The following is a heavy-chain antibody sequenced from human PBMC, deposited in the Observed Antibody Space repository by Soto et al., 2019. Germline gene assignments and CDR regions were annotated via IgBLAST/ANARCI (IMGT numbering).Heavy chain of an antibody. CDR3: ARDILGGNGLHFDY. CDR2: IYYSGST. CDR1: GGSISSYY. V-gene: IGHV4-59*01. J-gene: IGHJ4*02. D-gene: IGHD3-10*01. Sequence: SETLSLTCTVSGGSISSYYWSWIRQPPGKGLEWIGYIYYSGSTNYNPSLKSRVTISVDTSKNQFSLKLSSVTAADTAVYYCARDILGGNGLHFDYWGQGTLVTVSS.